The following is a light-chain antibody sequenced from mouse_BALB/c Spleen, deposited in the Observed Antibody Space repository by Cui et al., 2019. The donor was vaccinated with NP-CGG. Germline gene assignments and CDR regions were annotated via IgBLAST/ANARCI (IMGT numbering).Light chain of an antibody. J-gene: IGLJ1*01. V-gene: IGLV1*01. CDR3: ALWYSNHWV. Sequence: QAVVTEESALTTSPGKPVTLTCRSSTGAVTTSNYANWVQEKPDHLFTGLIGGTNNRAPGVPPRFSGSLIGDKAALTITGTQTEDEAIYFCALWYSNHWVFGGGTKLTVL. CDR1: TGAVTTSNY. CDR2: GTN.